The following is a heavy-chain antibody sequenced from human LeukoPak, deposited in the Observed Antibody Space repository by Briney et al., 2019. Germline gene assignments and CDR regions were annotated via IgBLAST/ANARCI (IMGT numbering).Heavy chain of an antibody. CDR2: IYTSGST. CDR3: VGATHAFDI. V-gene: IGHV4-61*02. CDR1: GGSISSGSYY. Sequence: TLSLTCTVSGGSISSGSYYWSWIRQPAGKGLEWIGRIYTSGSTNYNPSLKSRVTISVDTSKNQFSLKLSSVTAADTAVYYCVGATHAFDIWGQGTMVTVSS. J-gene: IGHJ3*02.